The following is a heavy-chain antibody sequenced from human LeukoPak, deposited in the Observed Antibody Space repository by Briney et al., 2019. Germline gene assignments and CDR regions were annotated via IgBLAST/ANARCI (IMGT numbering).Heavy chain of an antibody. D-gene: IGHD5-12*01. CDR2: IKQDGSEK. V-gene: IGHV3-7*01. J-gene: IGHJ4*02. Sequence: GGSLRLSCAASGFTFSSYWMSWVRQAPGKGLEWVANIKQDGSEKYYVDSVKGRFTISRDNAKNSLYLQMNSLRAEDTAVYYCARVYRSGYDVFDHWGQGTLVTVSS. CDR1: GFTFSSYW. CDR3: ARVYRSGYDVFDH.